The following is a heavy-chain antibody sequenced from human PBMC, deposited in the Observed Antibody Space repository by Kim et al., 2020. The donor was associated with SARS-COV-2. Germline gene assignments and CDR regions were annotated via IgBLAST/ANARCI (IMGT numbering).Heavy chain of an antibody. D-gene: IGHD4-17*01. CDR2: ISSSSSYI. J-gene: IGHJ4*02. V-gene: IGHV3-21*01. CDR1: GFTFSSYS. CDR3: ARAPGYGEVTGHDY. Sequence: GGSLRLSCAASGFTFSSYSMNWVRQAPGKGLEWVSSISSSSSYIYYADSVKGRFTISRDNAKNSLYLQMNSLRAEDTAVYYCARAPGYGEVTGHDYWGQGTLVTVSS.